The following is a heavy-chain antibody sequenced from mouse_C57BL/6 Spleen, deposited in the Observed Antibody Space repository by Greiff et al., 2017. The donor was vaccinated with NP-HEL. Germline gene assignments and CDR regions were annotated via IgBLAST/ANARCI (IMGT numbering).Heavy chain of an antibody. CDR3: ARTMVTNYYAMDY. CDR1: GFSLTSYG. J-gene: IGHJ4*01. V-gene: IGHV2-2*01. D-gene: IGHD2-2*01. Sequence: VMLVESGPGLVQPSQSLSITCTVSGFSLTSYGVHWVRQSPGKGLEWLGVIWSGGSTDYNAAFISRLSISKDNSKSQVFFKMNSLQADDTAIYYCARTMVTNYYAMDYWGQGTSVTVSS. CDR2: IWSGGST.